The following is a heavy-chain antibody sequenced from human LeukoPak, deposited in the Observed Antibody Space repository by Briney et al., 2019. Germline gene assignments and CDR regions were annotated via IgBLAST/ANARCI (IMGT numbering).Heavy chain of an antibody. Sequence: GGSLRLSCAASGFTFSNYWMSWVRQAPGKGLEWVANINQDGSEKYYVDSVKGRFTVSRDNAKNSLYLQMNSLRTEDTAVYYCAKDNRGSYFPLAPLWGQGTLVTVSS. CDR2: INQDGSEK. CDR1: GFTFSNYW. CDR3: AKDNRGSYFPLAPL. J-gene: IGHJ4*02. V-gene: IGHV3-7*01. D-gene: IGHD1-26*01.